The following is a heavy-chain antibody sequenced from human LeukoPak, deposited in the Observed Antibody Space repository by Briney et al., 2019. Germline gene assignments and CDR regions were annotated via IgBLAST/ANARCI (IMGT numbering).Heavy chain of an antibody. J-gene: IGHJ6*03. Sequence: PGRSLRLSCAASGFTFSSYAMHWVRQAPGKGLEGVAVISYDGSNKYYADSVKGRFTISRDNSKNTLYLQMNSLRDEDTAVYYCARACQDSSSWPNYYYYYYYMDVWGKGTTVTVSS. D-gene: IGHD6-13*01. CDR1: GFTFSSYA. CDR2: ISYDGSNK. V-gene: IGHV3-30-3*01. CDR3: ARACQDSSSWPNYYYYYYYMDV.